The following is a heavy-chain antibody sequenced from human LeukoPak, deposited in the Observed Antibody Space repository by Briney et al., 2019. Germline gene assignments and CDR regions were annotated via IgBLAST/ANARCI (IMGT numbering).Heavy chain of an antibody. J-gene: IGHJ4*02. CDR3: ARGKWLYFDY. V-gene: IGHV4-39*07. D-gene: IGHD5-24*01. Sequence: PSETLSLTCTVSGGSISSSDYYWGWIRQPPGKGLEWIGSIYYGGSTYYNPSLKSRVTISIDTSKNQFSLKLSSVTAADTAVYYCARGKWLYFDYWGQGTLVTVSS. CDR2: IYYGGST. CDR1: GGSISSSDYY.